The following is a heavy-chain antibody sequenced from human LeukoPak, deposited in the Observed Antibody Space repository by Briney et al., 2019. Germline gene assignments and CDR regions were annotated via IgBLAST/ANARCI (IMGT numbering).Heavy chain of an antibody. V-gene: IGHV4-59*01. D-gene: IGHD4-11*01. CDR3: ARTYSGHYFDY. CDR2: IYYSGST. CDR1: GGSISSYY. Sequence: SETLSLTCIVSGGSISSYYWSWIRQPPGKGLEWIGYIYYSGSTNYNPSLKSRVTISVDTSKNQFSLKLSSVTAADTAVYYCARTYSGHYFDYWGQGTLVTVSS. J-gene: IGHJ4*02.